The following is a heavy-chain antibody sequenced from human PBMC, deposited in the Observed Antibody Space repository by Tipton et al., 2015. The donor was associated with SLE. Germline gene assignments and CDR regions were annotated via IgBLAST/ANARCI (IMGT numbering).Heavy chain of an antibody. V-gene: IGHV4-59*11. J-gene: IGHJ3*02. D-gene: IGHD2-2*01. Sequence: TLSLTCTVSGGSISPHYWTWIRQSPGKGLEWIGYIYSTGSTNYNPSLKSRVTMSADTSKNQFSLKLTSVTAADTALYFCARAYFRTTRCFGVAFDIWGQGSMVPVSS. CDR3: ARAYFRTTRCFGVAFDI. CDR2: IYSTGST. CDR1: GGSISPHY.